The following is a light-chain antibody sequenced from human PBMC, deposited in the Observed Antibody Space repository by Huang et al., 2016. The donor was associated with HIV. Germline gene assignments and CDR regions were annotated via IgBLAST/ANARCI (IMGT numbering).Light chain of an antibody. Sequence: EIVMTQSPATLSVSPGEGATLSCRASQRVRSNLAWYQQKPGQAPRLLIYGASTRATGIPARFSGSGAWREFTLTIGSLQSEDFAVYYCQQYNNWPGTFGEGTKVEIK. CDR1: QRVRSN. V-gene: IGKV3-15*01. CDR3: QQYNNWPGT. CDR2: GAS. J-gene: IGKJ1*01.